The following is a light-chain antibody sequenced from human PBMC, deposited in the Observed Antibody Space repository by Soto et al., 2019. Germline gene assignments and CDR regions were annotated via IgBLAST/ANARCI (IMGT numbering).Light chain of an antibody. J-gene: IGKJ1*01. Sequence: DIQMTQSPPTLSASVGDSVTITCRASQSISSWFAWYQQKPGKAPKVLIYDASSLESGVPSRFSGSGSGTEFTLTISSLQPDDFATYYCQQYNSYWTFGQGTKVDIK. V-gene: IGKV1-5*01. CDR3: QQYNSYWT. CDR1: QSISSW. CDR2: DAS.